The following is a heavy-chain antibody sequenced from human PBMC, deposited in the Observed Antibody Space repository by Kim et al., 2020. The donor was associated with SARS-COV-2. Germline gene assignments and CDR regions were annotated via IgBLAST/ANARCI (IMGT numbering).Heavy chain of an antibody. V-gene: IGHV3-7*03. CDR2: IKQDGSEK. Sequence: GGSLRLSCAASGFTFSSYWMSWVRQAPGKGLEWVANIKQDGSEKYYVDSVKGRFTISRDNAKNSLYLQMNSLRAEDTAVYYCARYIGVVAAAARRVRHWFDTWGQRTLVTVSS. J-gene: IGHJ5*02. CDR1: GFTFSSYW. CDR3: ARYIGVVAAAARRVRHWFDT. D-gene: IGHD2-2*01.